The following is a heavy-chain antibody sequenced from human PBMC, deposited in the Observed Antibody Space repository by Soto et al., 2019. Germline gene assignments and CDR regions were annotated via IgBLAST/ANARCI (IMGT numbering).Heavy chain of an antibody. V-gene: IGHV3-30*18. D-gene: IGHD3-10*01. CDR1: GFTFRSYV. Sequence: GGSLRLSCAASGFTFRSYVMHWVRQAPGKGLEWVAVISYDGSNKNYADSVKGRFTISRDNSKNTLYLQMNSLRVEDTAVYYCAKDQEDYGSGSYSAFDYWGQGTLVTV. J-gene: IGHJ4*02. CDR2: ISYDGSNK. CDR3: AKDQEDYGSGSYSAFDY.